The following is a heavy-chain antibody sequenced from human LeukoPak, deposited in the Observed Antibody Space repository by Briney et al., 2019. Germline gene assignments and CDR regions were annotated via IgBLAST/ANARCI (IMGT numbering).Heavy chain of an antibody. V-gene: IGHV3-30*04. CDR2: ISHDGSNK. CDR3: TTITIAAAGILDY. D-gene: IGHD6-13*01. Sequence: GGSLRLSCAASGFTFSSYAMHWVRQAPGKGLEWVAVISHDGSNKYYADSVKGRFTISRDNSKNTLYLQMNSLRAEDTAVYYCTTITIAAAGILDYWGQGTLVTVSS. J-gene: IGHJ4*02. CDR1: GFTFSSYA.